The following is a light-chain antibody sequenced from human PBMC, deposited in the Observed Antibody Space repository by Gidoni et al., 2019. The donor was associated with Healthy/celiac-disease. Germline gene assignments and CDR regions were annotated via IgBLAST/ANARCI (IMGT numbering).Light chain of an antibody. Sequence: DIQMTQSPSSLSASVGDRVTITCRASQSISSYLNWYQQKPGKAPQLLIYAASILQSGVPSRCSGSGSGTDFTLIISSLQPEDFATYYCQQSYSTPYTFGQGTKLEIK. CDR1: QSISSY. V-gene: IGKV1-39*01. CDR2: AAS. CDR3: QQSYSTPYT. J-gene: IGKJ2*01.